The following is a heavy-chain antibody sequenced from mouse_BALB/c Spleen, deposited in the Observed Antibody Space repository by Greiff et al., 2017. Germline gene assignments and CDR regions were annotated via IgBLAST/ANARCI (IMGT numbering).Heavy chain of an antibody. J-gene: IGHJ4*01. Sequence: VQLKQSGPGLVKPSQSLSLTCTVTGYSITSDYAWNWIRQFPGNKLEWMGYISYSGSTSYNPSLKSRISITRDTSKNQFFLQLNSVTTEDTATYSCAGAMDYWGQGTSVTVSS. CDR1: GYSITSDYA. V-gene: IGHV3-2*02. CDR2: ISYSGST. CDR3: AGAMDY.